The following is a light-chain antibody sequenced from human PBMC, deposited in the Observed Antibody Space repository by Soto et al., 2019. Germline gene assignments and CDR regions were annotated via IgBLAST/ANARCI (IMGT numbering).Light chain of an antibody. J-gene: IGLJ2*01. CDR1: SSDVGGYNY. CDR2: EVS. CDR3: SSYAGSNKLV. Sequence: QSALTQPPSASGSPGQSVTISCTGTSSDVGGYNYVSWYQQHPGKAPKLMIYEVSTQPSGVPDRFSGSKSGNTASLTVSGLQAEDEADYYCSSYAGSNKLVFGGGTKLTVL. V-gene: IGLV2-8*01.